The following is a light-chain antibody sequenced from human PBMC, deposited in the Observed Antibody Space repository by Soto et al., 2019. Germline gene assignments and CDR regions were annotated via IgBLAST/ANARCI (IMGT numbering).Light chain of an antibody. J-gene: IGKJ1*01. CDR3: LQHGSSPPSWT. CDR1: QIVSSSY. CDR2: VAS. V-gene: IGKV3-20*01. Sequence: EIVLTQFPGTLSLSPGERATLFCRVSQIVSSSYLAWYQQKPGQAPRLLIYVASRRATGIPDRFSGSGSGTDFTLTIIRLEPEDFAVYYCLQHGSSPPSWTFGQGTKAEIK.